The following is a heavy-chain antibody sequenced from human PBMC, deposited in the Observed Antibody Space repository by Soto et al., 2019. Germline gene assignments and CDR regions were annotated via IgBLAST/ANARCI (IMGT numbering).Heavy chain of an antibody. D-gene: IGHD2-2*01. CDR3: AXQPESTSYFDY. CDR1: GASISTSSDF. V-gene: IGHV4-39*01. CDR2: VYQSGTT. J-gene: IGHJ4*02. Sequence: SETLSLTCSVSGASISTSSDFWGWIRQAPGKGLEWIGNVYQSGTTRLNPSLKSRVSIFVDRSKNQFSLELNSATAAERAVYYCAXQPESTSYFDYWGQGILVTVSS.